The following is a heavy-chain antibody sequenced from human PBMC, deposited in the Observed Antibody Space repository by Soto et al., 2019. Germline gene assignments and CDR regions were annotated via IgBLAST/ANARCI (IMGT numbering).Heavy chain of an antibody. V-gene: IGHV3-33*01. CDR3: AREYDFWSAPRSGFGY. CDR1: GFTFSSYG. D-gene: IGHD3-3*01. CDR2: IWYDGSNK. J-gene: IGHJ4*02. Sequence: PGGSLRVSCAAAGFTFSSYGMHWVRQAPGKGLEWVAVIWYDGSNKYYADSVKGRFTISRDNSKNTLYLQMNSLRAEDTAVYYCAREYDFWSAPRSGFGYWGQGTLVTVSS.